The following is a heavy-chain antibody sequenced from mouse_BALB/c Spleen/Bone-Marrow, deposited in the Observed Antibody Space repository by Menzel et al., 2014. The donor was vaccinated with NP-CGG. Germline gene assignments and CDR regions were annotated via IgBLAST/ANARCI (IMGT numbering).Heavy chain of an antibody. Sequence: VQLQESGAELAKPGASVKMSCKVSGYTFTRYWMHWVKQRPGQGLEWIGHINPSTGYTEYNQKFKDKATLTADKSSSTAYMQLSSLTSEDSAVYYCVCGNYYLAYWGQGTLVTVSA. CDR3: VCGNYYLAY. V-gene: IGHV1-7*01. CDR2: INPSTGYT. CDR1: GYTFTRYW. J-gene: IGHJ3*01. D-gene: IGHD2-1*01.